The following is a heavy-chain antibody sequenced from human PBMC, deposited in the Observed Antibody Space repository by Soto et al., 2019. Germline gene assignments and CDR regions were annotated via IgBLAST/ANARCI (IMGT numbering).Heavy chain of an antibody. CDR3: GRAHRDLQQLVHYYYSMDV. Sequence: SETLSLTCTVSGDSISTYYWSWIRQPPGKGLEWIGYIFYTGTTAYNPSLKSRVIISIDTSKSQFSLKLSSVTAADTAVYYCGRAHRDLQQLVHYYYSMDVWGQGTTVTVSS. CDR2: IFYTGTT. V-gene: IGHV4-59*01. D-gene: IGHD6-13*01. CDR1: GDSISTYY. J-gene: IGHJ6*02.